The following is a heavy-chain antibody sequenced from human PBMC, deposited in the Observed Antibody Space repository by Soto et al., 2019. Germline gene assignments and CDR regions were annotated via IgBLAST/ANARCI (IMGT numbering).Heavy chain of an antibody. D-gene: IGHD1-7*01. J-gene: IGHJ5*02. Sequence: TSATLSLTCTVSGGSISSGDYYWSWIRQPPGKGLEWIGYIYYSGSTYYSPSLKSRLTISVDTSKNQFSLKLSSVTAADTAVYYCARGLKGITGTHWFDPWGQGTLVPVSS. CDR1: GGSISSGDYY. V-gene: IGHV4-30-4*01. CDR2: IYYSGST. CDR3: ARGLKGITGTHWFDP.